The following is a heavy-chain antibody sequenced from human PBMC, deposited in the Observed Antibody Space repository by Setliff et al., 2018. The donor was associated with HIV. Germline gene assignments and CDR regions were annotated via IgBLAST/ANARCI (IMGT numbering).Heavy chain of an antibody. CDR3: ARGRLMGSSVLFFDF. CDR2: VYSRGNT. D-gene: IGHD2-21*01. CDR1: GDSFTTTSHS. Sequence: SETLSLTCDVSGDSFTTTSHSWAWLRQPAGRGLEWIGHVYSRGNTDYNPSLASRVSILMSTSEIQFSLTLNSVTAADTAKYYCARGRLMGSSVLFFDFWGQGILVTGS. J-gene: IGHJ4*02. V-gene: IGHV4-61*09.